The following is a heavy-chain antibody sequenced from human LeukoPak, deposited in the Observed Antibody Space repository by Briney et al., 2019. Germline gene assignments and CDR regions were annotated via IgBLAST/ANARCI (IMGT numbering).Heavy chain of an antibody. Sequence: GGSLRLSCAGSGFSFSNAWMSWVRQAPGKGLEWVGRIKSKTAGGTTDYAAHVKGRFTISRDGSQNTLYLQMNSLQTEDTAVYYCATDASPYCTNGKCYSGGNFDYWGQGTLVTVSS. D-gene: IGHD2-8*01. J-gene: IGHJ4*02. CDR1: GFSFSNAW. CDR2: IKSKTAGGTT. CDR3: ATDASPYCTNGKCYSGGNFDY. V-gene: IGHV3-15*01.